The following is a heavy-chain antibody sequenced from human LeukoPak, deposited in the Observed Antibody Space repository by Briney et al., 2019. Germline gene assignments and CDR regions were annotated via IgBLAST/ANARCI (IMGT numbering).Heavy chain of an antibody. Sequence: SETLSLTCTVSGGSISSNSYFWGWIRQPPGKGLEWSGSISYSGSTHYNPSLKSRATISVDTSKNQFSLKVSSVAAADTAVYYCARERRILGYNSGWHDYWGQGTLVTVSS. D-gene: IGHD6-19*01. CDR1: GGSISSNSYF. CDR2: ISYSGST. CDR3: ARERRILGYNSGWHDY. J-gene: IGHJ4*02. V-gene: IGHV4-39*07.